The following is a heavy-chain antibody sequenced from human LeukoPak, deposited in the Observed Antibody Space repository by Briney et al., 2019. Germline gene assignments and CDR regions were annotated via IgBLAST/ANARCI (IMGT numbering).Heavy chain of an antibody. Sequence: SETLSLTCVVYGGSFSGYYWSWIRQPPGKGLEWIGEINHSGSTNYNPSLKSRVTISVDTSKNQFSLKLSSVTAADTAVYYCARGPLYDFWSGYSPRFDYWGQGTLVTVSS. D-gene: IGHD3-3*01. CDR3: ARGPLYDFWSGYSPRFDY. CDR1: GGSFSGYY. CDR2: INHSGST. V-gene: IGHV4-34*01. J-gene: IGHJ4*02.